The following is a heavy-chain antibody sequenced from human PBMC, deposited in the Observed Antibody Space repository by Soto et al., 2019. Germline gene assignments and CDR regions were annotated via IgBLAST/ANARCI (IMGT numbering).Heavy chain of an antibody. CDR2: ISLYSDGT. CDR1: DYTCSNYG. J-gene: IGHJ5*02. D-gene: IGHD2-2*01. CDR3: ARVVPGAEAWFGP. Sequence: APVKVSCKTSDYTCSNYGITWVRHAPGQPLEWLGWISLYSDGTNYAQKFQGRVSMTTDTSTTTAYMELRSLRSDDTAVYYCARVVPGAEAWFGPWGQGTLVTVSS. V-gene: IGHV1-18*01.